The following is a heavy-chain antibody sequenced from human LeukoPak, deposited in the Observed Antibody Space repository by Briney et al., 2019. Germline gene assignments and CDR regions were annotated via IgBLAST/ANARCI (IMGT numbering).Heavy chain of an antibody. CDR2: IFYRGSTHYNPSLT. D-gene: IGHD1-1*01. CDR3: ARDVPVQTSDAFDI. Sequence: IPSETLSLTCTVSGASISSHFWSWIRQPPGKGLEWIGYIFYRGSTHYNPSLTNYNPSLKSRVTILVDTSQNQFSLILTSVTAADTAVYYCARDVPVQTSDAFDIWGQGTKVTVSS. V-gene: IGHV4-59*11. CDR1: GASISSHF. J-gene: IGHJ3*02.